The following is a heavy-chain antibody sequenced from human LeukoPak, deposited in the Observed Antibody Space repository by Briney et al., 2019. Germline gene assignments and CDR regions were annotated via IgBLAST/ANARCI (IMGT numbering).Heavy chain of an antibody. D-gene: IGHD2-15*01. CDR3: AIATPSRYFDY. Sequence: ASGKASCKAAGYTFTSYYMHCMRQAPGQGLEWMGIINPSGGSTSYAQKFQSRVTMTGDTSTSTVYTELSSLRSEDPAVYYCAIATPSRYFDYWGQGTLLTVSP. CDR2: INPSGGST. CDR1: GYTFTSYY. V-gene: IGHV1-46*01. J-gene: IGHJ4*02.